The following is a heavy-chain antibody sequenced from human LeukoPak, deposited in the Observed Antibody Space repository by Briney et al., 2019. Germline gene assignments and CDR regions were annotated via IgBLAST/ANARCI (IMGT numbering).Heavy chain of an antibody. CDR3: ARVLHKRNYDSSDYYGS. CDR2: ISSSSSYI. J-gene: IGHJ5*02. Sequence: GGSLRLSCAASGFSFSSYNMNWVRQAPGKGLEWVSFISSSSSYIYYVDSVKGRFTISRDNAKNSLYLQMNSLRAEDTAVYYCARVLHKRNYDSSDYYGSWGQGTLVTVSS. D-gene: IGHD3-22*01. V-gene: IGHV3-21*01. CDR1: GFSFSSYN.